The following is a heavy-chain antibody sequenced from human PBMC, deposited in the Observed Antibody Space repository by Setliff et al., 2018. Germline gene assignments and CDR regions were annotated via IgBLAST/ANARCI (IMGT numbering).Heavy chain of an antibody. V-gene: IGHV1-69*06. J-gene: IGHJ4*02. Sequence: EASVKVSCKASGDTFNTYTLSWVRQAPGQGLEWMGGIIPLLGTVKYAQKFQGRLTITADKSTSTGYMELSSLTSEDTAMYYCARDGGGYYDSRTFDYWGQGTLVTVSS. CDR2: IIPLLGTV. CDR3: ARDGGGYYDSRTFDY. CDR1: GDTFNTYT. D-gene: IGHD3-22*01.